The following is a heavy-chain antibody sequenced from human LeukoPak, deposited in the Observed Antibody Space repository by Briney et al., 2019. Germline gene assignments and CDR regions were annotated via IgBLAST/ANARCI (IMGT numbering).Heavy chain of an antibody. J-gene: IGHJ6*03. D-gene: IGHD6-19*01. Sequence: ASVKVSCKASGYTFTGYYMHWVRQAPGQGLEWMGWINPNSGGTNYAQKPQGRVTMTTDTSTSTAYMELRSLRSDDTAVYYCARVYSSGWYDYYYYYYMDVWGKGTTVTISS. CDR2: INPNSGGT. V-gene: IGHV1-2*02. CDR1: GYTFTGYY. CDR3: ARVYSSGWYDYYYYYYMDV.